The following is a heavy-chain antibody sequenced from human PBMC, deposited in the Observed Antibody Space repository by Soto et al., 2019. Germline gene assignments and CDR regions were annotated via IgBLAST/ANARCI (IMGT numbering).Heavy chain of an antibody. V-gene: IGHV4-59*01. CDR3: ARTAQSYDSSFFDY. CDR1: GGSISSYY. CDR2: INYSGST. D-gene: IGHD3-22*01. Sequence: SETLSLTCTVSGGSISSYYWSWIRQPPGKGLEWIGYINYSGSTNYNPSLKSRVTISVDTSKNQFSLKLSSVTAADTAVYYCARTAQSYDSSFFDYWGQGTLVTVSS. J-gene: IGHJ4*02.